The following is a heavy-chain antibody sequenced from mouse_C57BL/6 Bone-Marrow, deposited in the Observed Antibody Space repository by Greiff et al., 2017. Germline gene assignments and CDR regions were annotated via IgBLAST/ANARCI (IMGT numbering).Heavy chain of an antibody. J-gene: IGHJ3*01. V-gene: IGHV1-36*01. Sequence: VQLQQSGPVLVKPGPSVKISCKASGFTFTDYYMHWVKQSHGKSLEWIGLVYPYNGGTSYNQKVKGKATLTVDTSSSTSYMELNSLTSEDSAVYYFASDYCSWFAYWGQGTLVTVSA. CDR2: VYPYNGGT. CDR3: ASDYCSWFAY. CDR1: GFTFTDYY. D-gene: IGHD1-1*01.